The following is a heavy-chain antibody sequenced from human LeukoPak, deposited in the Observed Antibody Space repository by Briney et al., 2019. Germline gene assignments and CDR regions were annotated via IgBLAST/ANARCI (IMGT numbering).Heavy chain of an antibody. CDR3: AKSAGYKSSAYYFDY. CDR2: IRYDGSNK. CDR1: GFTFSSYG. J-gene: IGHJ4*02. V-gene: IGHV3-30*02. D-gene: IGHD5-24*01. Sequence: GGSLRLSCAASGFTFSSYGMHWVRQAPGKGLEWVAFIRYDGSNKYYADPVKGRFTISRDNSKNTLYLQMNSLRAEDTAVYYCAKSAGYKSSAYYFDYWGQGTLVTVSS.